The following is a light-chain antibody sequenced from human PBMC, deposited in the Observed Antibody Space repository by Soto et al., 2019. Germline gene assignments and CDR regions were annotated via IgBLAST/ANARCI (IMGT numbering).Light chain of an antibody. J-gene: IGKJ1*01. CDR1: QSIETC. V-gene: IGKV1-5*01. CDR3: QQYNTYSPWT. CDR2: DAS. Sequence: DIQMTQSPSTLSSSIGDTVTITCRASQSIETCLAWYQQKPGKAPKLLIYDASSLQDGVPSRFSGSGSGTDFTLTISSLQPDDFATYYCQQYNTYSPWTFGQGTKVEIK.